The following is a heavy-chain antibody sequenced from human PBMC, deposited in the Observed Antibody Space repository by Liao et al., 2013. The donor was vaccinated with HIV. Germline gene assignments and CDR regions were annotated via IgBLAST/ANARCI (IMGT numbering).Heavy chain of an antibody. Sequence: QVQIEHWGAGMLKPSETLSLTCGVSGGSFSNYYWSWLRQSPGRGLEWIGDINDSGNTNYNPSLKSRFIISVDASKNEFSLRLNSVTVADTAVFYCARGRLSGGAPPAATPQTRDYFDPWGQAMLVIVSS. CDR3: ARGRLSGGAPPAATPQTRDYFDP. CDR2: INDSGNT. D-gene: IGHD1-26*01. V-gene: IGHV4-34*02. J-gene: IGHJ5*02. CDR1: GGSFSNYY.